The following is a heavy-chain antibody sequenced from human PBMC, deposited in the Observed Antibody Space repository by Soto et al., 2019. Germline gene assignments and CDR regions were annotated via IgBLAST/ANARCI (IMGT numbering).Heavy chain of an antibody. CDR3: VREVFTMVRGVTKYNWFDP. D-gene: IGHD3-10*01. V-gene: IGHV6-1*01. CDR1: GDSVSSNNAA. Sequence: SQTLSLTCAISGDSVSSNNAAWNSIRQSPSRGLEWLGRTYYRSKWYNDYAVSVKSRITINPDTSKNQFSLQLNSVTPEDTAVYYCVREVFTMVRGVTKYNWFDPWGQETLVTVPS. J-gene: IGHJ5*02. CDR2: TYYRSKWYN.